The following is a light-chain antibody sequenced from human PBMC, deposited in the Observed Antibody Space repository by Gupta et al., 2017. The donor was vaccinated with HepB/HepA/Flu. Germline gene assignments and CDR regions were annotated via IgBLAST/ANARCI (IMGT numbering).Light chain of an antibody. CDR2: KAS. J-gene: IGKJ1*01. V-gene: IGKV1-5*03. CDR1: QSISIW. CDR3: QQYNSYSAT. Sequence: DIQMTQSPSTLSASIGDRVTITCRASQSISIWLAWYQQKPGKAPKLLIYKASSLESGVPSRFSGSGSGTEFTLTISSLQPDDFATYYCQQYNSYSATFGQGTKVEIK.